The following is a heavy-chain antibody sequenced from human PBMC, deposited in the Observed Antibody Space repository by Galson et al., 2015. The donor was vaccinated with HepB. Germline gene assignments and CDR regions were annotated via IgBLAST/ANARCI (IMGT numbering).Heavy chain of an antibody. Sequence: SLRLSCAASGFTFGDYAMSWFRQAPGKGLEWVGFIRSKAYGGTTEYAASVKGRFTISRDDSKSIAYLQMNSLKTEDTAVYYCTREPITMIVMDTDAFDIWGQGTMVTVSS. CDR3: TREPITMIVMDTDAFDI. J-gene: IGHJ3*02. CDR1: GFTFGDYA. D-gene: IGHD3-22*01. CDR2: IRSKAYGGTT. V-gene: IGHV3-49*03.